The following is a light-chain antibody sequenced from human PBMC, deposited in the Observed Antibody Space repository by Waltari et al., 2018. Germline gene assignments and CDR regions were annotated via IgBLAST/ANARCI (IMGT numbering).Light chain of an antibody. Sequence: CRGSQSISSYVNWYEQKPGKAPKRLIYAASSLQSGVPARFSGSGSGTDFTLTISSLQPEDFATYYCQQSYSTPRTFGQGTKVEIK. CDR2: AAS. CDR3: QQSYSTPRT. CDR1: QSISSY. V-gene: IGKV1-39*01. J-gene: IGKJ1*01.